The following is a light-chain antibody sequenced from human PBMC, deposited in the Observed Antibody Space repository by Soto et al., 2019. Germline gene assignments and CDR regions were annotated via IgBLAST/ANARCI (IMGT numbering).Light chain of an antibody. V-gene: IGKV1-33*01. J-gene: IGKJ3*01. CDR3: QQYDNLPFP. CDR2: EAS. Sequence: DIQMTQSPSSLSASVGTRVTITCQASQGISNYLNWYQQKPGKAPKLLIHEASNLETGVPSRFSGGGSGTDFTFTISSLQPEDFATYYCQQYDNLPFPFGPGTKVDIK. CDR1: QGISNY.